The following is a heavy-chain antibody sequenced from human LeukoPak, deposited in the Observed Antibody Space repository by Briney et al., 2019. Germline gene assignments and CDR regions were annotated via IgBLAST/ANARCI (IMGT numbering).Heavy chain of an antibody. J-gene: IGHJ6*02. CDR1: GGSISSYY. D-gene: IGHD1-7*01. CDR2: IYYSGST. V-gene: IGHV4-59*01. CDR3: ARDNWNYGSSMDV. Sequence: SETLSLTCSVSGGSISSYYWSWIRQPPGKGLGWIGYIYYSGSTNYNPSLKSRVTISVDTSKNQFSLKLSSVTAADTAVYYCARDNWNYGSSMDVWGQGTTVTVSS.